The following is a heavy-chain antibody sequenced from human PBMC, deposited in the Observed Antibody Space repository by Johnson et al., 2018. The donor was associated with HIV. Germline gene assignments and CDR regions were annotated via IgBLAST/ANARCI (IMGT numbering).Heavy chain of an antibody. D-gene: IGHD5-18*01. Sequence: VQLVESGGGLVKPGGSLRLSCAASGFTFGDYYMTWIRQAPGKGLEWVSAIGTAGDTYYPGSVKGRFTISRDNSKNTLYLQMNSLRAEDTALYYCARRVRRGYSYGWDAFDIWGQGTMVTVSS. V-gene: IGHV3-66*01. CDR1: GFTFGDYY. J-gene: IGHJ3*02. CDR3: ARRVRRGYSYGWDAFDI. CDR2: IGTAGDT.